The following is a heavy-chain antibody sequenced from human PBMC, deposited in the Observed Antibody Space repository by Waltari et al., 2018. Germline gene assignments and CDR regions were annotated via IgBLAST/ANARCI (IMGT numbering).Heavy chain of an antibody. V-gene: IGHV1-69*14. CDR2: IIPIFGTA. Sequence: QVQLVQSGAEVKKPGSSVKVSCKASGGTFSSYAISWVRQAPGPGLEWMGGIIPIFGTANYAQKCQGRVTITADKSTSTAYMELSSLRSEDTAVYYCATNQIVVVPAACDYWGQGTLVTVSS. CDR1: GGTFSSYA. J-gene: IGHJ4*02. D-gene: IGHD2-2*01. CDR3: ATNQIVVVPAACDY.